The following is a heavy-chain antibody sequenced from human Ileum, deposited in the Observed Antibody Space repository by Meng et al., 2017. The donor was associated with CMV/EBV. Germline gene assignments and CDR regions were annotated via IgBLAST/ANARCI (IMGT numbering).Heavy chain of an antibody. CDR2: INPDSGGT. V-gene: IGHV1-2*02. J-gene: IGHJ4*02. CDR3: ARYRVDIVATTPFDY. CDR1: GYTFIDHY. Sequence: ASVKVSCKASGYTFIDHYIHWVRQAPGQGLEWTGWINPDSGGTNYARKFQGRVTMTRDTSISTAYMELSRLTSDDTAVYYCARYRVDIVATTPFDYWGQGTLVNVSS. D-gene: IGHD5-12*01.